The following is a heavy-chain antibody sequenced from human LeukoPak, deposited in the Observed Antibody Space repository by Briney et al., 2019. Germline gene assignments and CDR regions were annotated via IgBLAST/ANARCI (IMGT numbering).Heavy chain of an antibody. CDR1: GYTFTHYY. D-gene: IGHD5-18*01. Sequence: ASVSVSCKTFGYTFTHYYIHWVRQAPGRGLEWMGRINPGDGSTVYAQKFLGRVTMARDTSTTTVYMELSSLGSDDTAIYFCALTPYTSGLLFYFDNWGQGTLVTVSS. J-gene: IGHJ4*02. CDR2: INPGDGST. V-gene: IGHV1-46*01. CDR3: ALTPYTSGLLFYFDN.